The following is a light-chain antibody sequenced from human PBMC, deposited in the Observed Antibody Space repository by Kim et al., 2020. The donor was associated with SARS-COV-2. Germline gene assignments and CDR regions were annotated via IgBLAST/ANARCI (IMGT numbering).Light chain of an antibody. CDR1: KMGRKS. V-gene: IGLV3-21*03. CDR3: QVWDSSSDHPV. J-gene: IGLJ2*01. Sequence: APRKTARSTCGRNKMGRKSGKGYQQKPGQGPVVGIYDDSDRPSGIPERCSGSNSGNTDTQTISRVEAGDEADYYCQVWDSSSDHPVFGGGTQLTVL. CDR2: DDS.